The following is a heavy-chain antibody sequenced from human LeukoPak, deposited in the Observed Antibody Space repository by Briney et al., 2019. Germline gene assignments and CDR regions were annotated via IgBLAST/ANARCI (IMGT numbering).Heavy chain of an antibody. Sequence: ASVKVSCKASGYTFTGYYMHWVRQAPGQGLEWMGWINPNSGGTNYAQKFQGRVTMTRDTSISTAYMELSRLRSDDTAVYYCARVGDMGYDGSGYYGVDYWGQGTLVTVSS. V-gene: IGHV1-2*02. CDR1: GYTFTGYY. CDR3: ARVGDMGYDGSGYYGVDY. J-gene: IGHJ4*02. D-gene: IGHD3-22*01. CDR2: INPNSGGT.